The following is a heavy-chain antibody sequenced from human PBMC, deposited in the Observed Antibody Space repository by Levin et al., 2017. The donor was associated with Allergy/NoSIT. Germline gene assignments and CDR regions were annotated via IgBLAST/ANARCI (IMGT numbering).Heavy chain of an antibody. CDR2: ISGSGGST. CDR3: AKEGGSTLDYYYYMDG. J-gene: IGHJ6*03. Sequence: SGGSLSLSCAASGFTFSSYAMSWVRQAPGKGLEWVSAISGSGGSTYYADSVKGRFTISRDNSKNTLYLQMNSLRAEDTAVYYCAKEGGSTLDYYYYMDGWGKGTTVTVSS. D-gene: IGHD2-2*01. CDR1: GFTFSSYA. V-gene: IGHV3-23*01.